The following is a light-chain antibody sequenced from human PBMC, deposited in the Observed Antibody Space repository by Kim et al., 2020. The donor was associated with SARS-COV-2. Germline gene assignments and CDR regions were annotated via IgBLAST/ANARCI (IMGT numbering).Light chain of an antibody. CDR3: SSYTTSNTLI. J-gene: IGLJ2*01. CDR1: SSDIGAYNY. Sequence: QSVLTQPASVSGSPGQSITISCTGTSSDIGAYNYVSWFQQYPGKAPKLMLFDFNKRPSGVSNRFSGSKSGNTASLTISGLQAEDDADYHCSSYTTSNTLIFGGGTQLTVL. V-gene: IGLV2-14*03. CDR2: DFN.